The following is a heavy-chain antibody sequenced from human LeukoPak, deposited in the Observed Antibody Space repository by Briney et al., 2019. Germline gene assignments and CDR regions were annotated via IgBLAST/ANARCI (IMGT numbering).Heavy chain of an antibody. D-gene: IGHD3-16*01. CDR3: ARGGGLDV. CDR2: FSSYSMN. V-gene: IGHV3-69-1*01. J-gene: IGHJ6*02. Sequence: FSSYSMNWYADSVKGRFTISRDNAKNSLYLQMDSLRAEDTAVYFCARGGGLDVWGQGATVTVSS.